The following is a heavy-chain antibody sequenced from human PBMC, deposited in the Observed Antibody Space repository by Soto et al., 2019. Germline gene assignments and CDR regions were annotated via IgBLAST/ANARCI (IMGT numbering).Heavy chain of an antibody. Sequence: PSETLSLTCTVSGGSIISGDDYWIWIRQPPGKGLEWIGYIYYSGTTYYNPSLKSRVIISVDTSKNQISLKLSSVTAADTAVYYCAREPYHYDSSGYYDYWGPGTLVTVSS. CDR3: AREPYHYDSSGYYDY. CDR1: GGSIISGDDY. V-gene: IGHV4-30-4*01. D-gene: IGHD3-22*01. J-gene: IGHJ4*02. CDR2: IYYSGTT.